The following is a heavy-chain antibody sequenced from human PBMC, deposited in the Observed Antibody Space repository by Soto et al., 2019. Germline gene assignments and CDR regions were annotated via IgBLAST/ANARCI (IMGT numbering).Heavy chain of an antibody. Sequence: GGSLRLSCAASGFTFSSYWMHWVRQAPGKGLVWVSRINSDGSSTSYADSVKGRFTISRDNAKNTLYLQMNSLRAEDTAVYYCAGDLVRGVDGNWFDPWGQGTLVTVSS. CDR2: INSDGSST. D-gene: IGHD3-10*01. V-gene: IGHV3-74*01. CDR1: GFTFSSYW. CDR3: AGDLVRGVDGNWFDP. J-gene: IGHJ5*02.